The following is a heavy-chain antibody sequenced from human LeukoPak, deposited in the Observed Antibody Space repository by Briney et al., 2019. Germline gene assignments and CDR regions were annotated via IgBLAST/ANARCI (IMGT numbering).Heavy chain of an antibody. CDR2: ICTSGST. CDR1: GGSISTYC. J-gene: IGHJ3*02. Sequence: PSETLSLTCTVSGGSISTYCWSWIRQPAGKGLEWIGHICTSGSTNYNPSLKSRVTMSVDTSNNEFSLKLNSVTAADTAVYYCAKSNGYGLIDIWGQGTMVTVSS. D-gene: IGHD3-22*01. V-gene: IGHV4-4*07. CDR3: AKSNGYGLIDI.